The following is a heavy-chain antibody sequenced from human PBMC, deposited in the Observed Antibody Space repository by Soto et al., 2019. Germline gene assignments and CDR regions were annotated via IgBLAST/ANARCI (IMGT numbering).Heavy chain of an antibody. Sequence: GGSLRLSCAASGFTFSSYAMHWVRQAPGKGLEWVAVISYDGSNKYYADSVKGRFTISRDNSKNTLYLQMNSLRAEDTAVYYCAKAVKLGYCSGGSCYFDYWGQGTLVTVSS. CDR1: GFTFSSYA. CDR2: ISYDGSNK. V-gene: IGHV3-30-3*01. CDR3: AKAVKLGYCSGGSCYFDY. J-gene: IGHJ4*02. D-gene: IGHD2-15*01.